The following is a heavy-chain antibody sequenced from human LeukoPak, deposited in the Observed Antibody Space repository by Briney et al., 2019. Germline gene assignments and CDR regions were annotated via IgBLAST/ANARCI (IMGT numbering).Heavy chain of an antibody. Sequence: SVKVSCKASGGTFSSYAISWVRQAPGQGLEWMGRIIPIFGTANYAQKSQGRVTITADESTSTAYMELRSLRSEDTAVYYCAREPKPYYYDSSGYYRVYYFDYWGQGTLVTVSS. CDR3: AREPKPYYYDSSGYYRVYYFDY. D-gene: IGHD3-22*01. J-gene: IGHJ4*02. CDR2: IIPIFGTA. CDR1: GGTFSSYA. V-gene: IGHV1-69*13.